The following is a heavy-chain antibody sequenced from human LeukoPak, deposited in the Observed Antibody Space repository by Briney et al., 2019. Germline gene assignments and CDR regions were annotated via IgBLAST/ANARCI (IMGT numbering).Heavy chain of an antibody. V-gene: IGHV3-53*01. Sequence: GGSLRLSCAASGLTVSSNYMSWVRQAPGKGLEWVSVIYSGGSTYYADSVKGRFTISRDNSKNTLYLQMNSLRAEDTAVYYCVRYCSGGSCYSSFDYWGQGTLVTVSS. CDR1: GLTVSSNY. CDR3: VRYCSGGSCYSSFDY. D-gene: IGHD2-15*01. J-gene: IGHJ4*02. CDR2: IYSGGST.